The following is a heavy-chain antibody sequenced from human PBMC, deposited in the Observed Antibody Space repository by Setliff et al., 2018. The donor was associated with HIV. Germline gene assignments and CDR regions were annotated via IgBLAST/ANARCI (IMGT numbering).Heavy chain of an antibody. J-gene: IGHJ4*02. CDR3: ASFFVTTVTNQDY. D-gene: IGHD4-17*01. CDR1: GGSFSGYY. Sequence: PSETLSLTCAVYGGSFSGYYWSWIRQPPGKGLEWIGEINHSGSTRSNPSLQSRVTISLDTSNNQFSLKLTSVTAADTAMYYCASFFVTTVTNQDYWGQGTPVTVSS. V-gene: IGHV4-34*01. CDR2: INHSGST.